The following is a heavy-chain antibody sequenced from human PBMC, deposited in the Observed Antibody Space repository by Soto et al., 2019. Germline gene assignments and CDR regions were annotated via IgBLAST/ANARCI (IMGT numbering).Heavy chain of an antibody. J-gene: IGHJ4*02. D-gene: IGHD3-16*01. V-gene: IGHV4-59*08. Sequence: PSETLSLTCTVSGGSISSYYWSWIRQPPGKGLEWIGYIYYSGSTNYNPSLKSRVTISVDTSKNQFSLKLSSVTAADTAVYYCARGVHIWGSYTSQYYFDYWGQGTLVTVS. CDR2: IYYSGST. CDR1: GGSISSYY. CDR3: ARGVHIWGSYTSQYYFDY.